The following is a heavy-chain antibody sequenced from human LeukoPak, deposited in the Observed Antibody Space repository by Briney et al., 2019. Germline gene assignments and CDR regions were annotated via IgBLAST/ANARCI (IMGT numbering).Heavy chain of an antibody. CDR2: ISWNSCRI. D-gene: IGHD6-13*01. Sequence: PGGSLRLSCAASGFTFDDYARHWVRQAPGKGLEWVLDISWNSCRIVYAHSVKGRFTISRHNAKNSLYLQMNSLRAEDMALYYCAKDFYSSSWYYFDYWGQGTLVTVSS. V-gene: IGHV3-9*03. CDR3: AKDFYSSSWYYFDY. J-gene: IGHJ4*02. CDR1: GFTFDDYA.